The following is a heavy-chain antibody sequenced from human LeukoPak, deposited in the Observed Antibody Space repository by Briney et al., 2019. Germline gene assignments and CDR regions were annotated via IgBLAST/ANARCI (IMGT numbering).Heavy chain of an antibody. CDR1: GYTLTELS. D-gene: IGHD1-26*01. V-gene: IGHV1-24*01. J-gene: IGHJ4*02. CDR2: FDPEDGET. CDR3: ATVSIVGATTGFDY. Sequence: VASVKVSCKVSGYTLTELSMHWVRQAPGKGLEWMGGFDPEDGETIYAQKFQGRVTMTEDTSTDTAYMKLSSLRSEDTAVYYCATVSIVGATTGFDYWGQGTLVTVSS.